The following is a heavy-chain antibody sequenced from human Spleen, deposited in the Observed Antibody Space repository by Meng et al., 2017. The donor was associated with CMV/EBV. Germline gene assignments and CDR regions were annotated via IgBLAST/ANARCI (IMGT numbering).Heavy chain of an antibody. D-gene: IGHD6-19*01. CDR2: IYYGGNT. Sequence: SETLSLTCTVSGGSISSSSYYWGWIRQTPGKGLEWIGTIYYGGNTYYNPSLKSRVTILVDTSKNQFSLRLTSVTAADTAVYYCARDSGGWDLDYWGQGTLVTVSS. V-gene: IGHV4-39*07. J-gene: IGHJ4*02. CDR3: ARDSGGWDLDY. CDR1: GGSISSSSYY.